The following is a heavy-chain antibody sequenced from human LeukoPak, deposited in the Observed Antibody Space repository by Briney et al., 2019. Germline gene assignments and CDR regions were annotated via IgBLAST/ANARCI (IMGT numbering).Heavy chain of an antibody. Sequence: SVKVSCKASGGTFSSYAISWVRQAPGQGLEWMGRIIPILGIANYAQKFQGRVTITADKATSTAYMELSSLRSEDTAVYYCATLAAAGTMFDYWGQGTLVTVSS. CDR2: IIPILGIA. V-gene: IGHV1-69*04. CDR3: ATLAAAGTMFDY. D-gene: IGHD6-13*01. CDR1: GGTFSSYA. J-gene: IGHJ4*02.